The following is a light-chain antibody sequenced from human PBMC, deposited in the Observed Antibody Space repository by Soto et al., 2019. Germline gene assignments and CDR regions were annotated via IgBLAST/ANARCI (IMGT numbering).Light chain of an antibody. CDR3: QQSSSTPQT. Sequence: DLQVTQSPSSLSASGGDRVTISCRASQSISSYLSWYQQKPGKAPKLLINVASTLQSGVPSRFSGSGSGTDFTLAISSLQPEDFATYYCQQSSSTPQTFGGGTKVDIK. CDR2: VAS. J-gene: IGKJ4*01. V-gene: IGKV1-39*01. CDR1: QSISSY.